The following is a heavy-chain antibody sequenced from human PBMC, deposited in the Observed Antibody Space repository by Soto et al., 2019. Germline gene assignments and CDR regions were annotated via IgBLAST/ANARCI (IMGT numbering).Heavy chain of an antibody. D-gene: IGHD2-8*01. Sequence: PGRSLRLSCAPAAFTFSSYGMHWVRQAPGKGREWVAVIWYDGSNKYYADSVKGRFTISRDNSKGTLYLQRNSLRAEDTAVYYCARDKTRRSRTMGYYGMDVWGQGTTVTVSS. V-gene: IGHV3-33*01. CDR1: AFTFSSYG. CDR2: IWYDGSNK. CDR3: ARDKTRRSRTMGYYGMDV. J-gene: IGHJ6*02.